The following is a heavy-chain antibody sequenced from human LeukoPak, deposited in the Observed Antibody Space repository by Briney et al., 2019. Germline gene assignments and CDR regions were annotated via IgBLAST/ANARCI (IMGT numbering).Heavy chain of an antibody. V-gene: IGHV3-23*01. CDR1: GFTFSSYA. J-gene: IGHJ4*02. CDR2: ISGSGGST. CDR3: AKPVEMATIVGIFDY. Sequence: PGGSLRLSCAASGFTFSSYAMSWVRQAPGKGLEWVSAISGSGGSTYYADSVKGRFTISRDNSKNTLYLQMNSLRAEDTAVYYCAKPVEMATIVGIFDYWGQGTLVTVSS. D-gene: IGHD5-24*01.